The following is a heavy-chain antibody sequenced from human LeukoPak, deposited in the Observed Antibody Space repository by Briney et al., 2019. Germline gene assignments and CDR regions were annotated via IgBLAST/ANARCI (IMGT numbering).Heavy chain of an antibody. J-gene: IGHJ5*02. CDR3: ARGKATDLYWFDP. D-gene: IGHD3-3*01. CDR2: INHSGST. CDR1: GGSMSPYH. Sequence: SETLSLTCTVSGGSMSPYHWGWIRQPPGKGLEWIGEINHSGSTNYNPSLKSRVTISVDTSKNQFSLKLSSVTAADTAVYYCARGKATDLYWFDPWGQGTLVTVSS. V-gene: IGHV4-34*01.